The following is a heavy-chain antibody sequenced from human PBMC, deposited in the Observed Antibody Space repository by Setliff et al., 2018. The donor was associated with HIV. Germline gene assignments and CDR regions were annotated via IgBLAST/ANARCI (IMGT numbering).Heavy chain of an antibody. D-gene: IGHD3-3*01. Sequence: PEETLSLTCAVYGGSFSGYYWSWIRQSPGKGLEWIGEINHSGSTKYNPSLKSRVTISVDTSKNQFSLKLSSVTAADTAVYYCARGTAYYNFWSGYSQDYYYYMDVWGKGTTVTVSS. J-gene: IGHJ6*03. CDR1: GGSFSGYY. CDR3: ARGTAYYNFWSGYSQDYYYYMDV. CDR2: INHSGST. V-gene: IGHV4-34*01.